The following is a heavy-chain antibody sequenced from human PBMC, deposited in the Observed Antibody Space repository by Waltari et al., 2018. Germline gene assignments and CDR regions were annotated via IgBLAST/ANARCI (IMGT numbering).Heavy chain of an antibody. J-gene: IGHJ2*01. CDR2: INSGGDT. CDR1: GFTVSSNY. V-gene: IGHV3-53*01. CDR3: ARDVTGYYYFDL. Sequence: EVQLVESGGGLIQPGGSLRLSCAASGFTVSSNYMSWVRQAPGKGRGWVSVINSGGDTHYADSVKGLFTISRDSSKNTVYLQMSTLRAEDTALYYCARDVTGYYYFDLWGRGTLVTVSS.